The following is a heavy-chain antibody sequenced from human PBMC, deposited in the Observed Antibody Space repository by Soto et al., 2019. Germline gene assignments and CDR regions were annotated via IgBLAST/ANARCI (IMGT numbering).Heavy chain of an antibody. D-gene: IGHD2-2*01. CDR1: GGSISSSSYY. CDR2: ICYSGSN. V-gene: IGHV4-39*07. CDR3: ARAPERGAMVVVPAAHFDY. J-gene: IGHJ4*02. Sequence: SETLSLTCTVSGGSISSSSYYWGWIRQPPGKGLEWIGSICYSGSNYYNPSLKRRVTISVDKSKNQFSLKLSSVTAADTAVYYCARAPERGAMVVVPAAHFDYWGQGTLVTVSS.